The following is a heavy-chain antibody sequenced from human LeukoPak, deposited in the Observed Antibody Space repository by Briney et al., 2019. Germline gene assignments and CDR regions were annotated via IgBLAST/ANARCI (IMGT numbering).Heavy chain of an antibody. Sequence: APVKVSCKASGYTLTSYGISWVRQAPGQGLEWMGRINPNSGGTNYAQKFQGRVTMTRDTSISTVYMEVSRLRSDDTAVYYCARDLTIFGVVTPGYWGQGTLVTVSS. J-gene: IGHJ4*02. D-gene: IGHD3-3*01. CDR2: INPNSGGT. CDR1: GYTLTSYG. V-gene: IGHV1-2*06. CDR3: ARDLTIFGVVTPGY.